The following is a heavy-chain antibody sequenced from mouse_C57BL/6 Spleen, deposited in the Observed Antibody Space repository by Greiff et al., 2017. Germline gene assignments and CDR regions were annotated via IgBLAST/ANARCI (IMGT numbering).Heavy chain of an antibody. CDR3: TNGDGSSYDWYFDV. CDR1: GYTFTSYW. J-gene: IGHJ1*03. D-gene: IGHD1-1*01. CDR2: IYPGNSDT. Sequence: VQLQQSGTVLARPGASVKMSCKTSGYTFTSYWMHWVKQRPGQGLEWIGAIYPGNSDTSYNQKFKGKAKLTAVTSASTAYMELSSLTNEDSAVYYCTNGDGSSYDWYFDVWGTGTTVTVSS. V-gene: IGHV1-5*01.